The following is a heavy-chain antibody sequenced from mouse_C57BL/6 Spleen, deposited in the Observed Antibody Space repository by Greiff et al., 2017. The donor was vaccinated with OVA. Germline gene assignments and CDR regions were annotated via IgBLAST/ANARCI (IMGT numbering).Heavy chain of an antibody. CDR3: ARLGTGSWCAY. D-gene: IGHD4-1*01. J-gene: IGHJ3*01. CDR1: GYAFSSYW. V-gene: IGHV1-80*01. Sequence: VHLVESGAELVKPGASVKISCKASGYAFSSYWMNWVKQRPGKGLEWIGQIYPGDGDTNYNGKFKGKATLTADKSSSTAYMQLSSLTSEDSAVYFCARLGTGSWCAYWGQGTLVTVSA. CDR2: IYPGDGDT.